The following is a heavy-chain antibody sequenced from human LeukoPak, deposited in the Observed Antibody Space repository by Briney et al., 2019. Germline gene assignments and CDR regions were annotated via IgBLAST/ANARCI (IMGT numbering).Heavy chain of an antibody. J-gene: IGHJ6*04. CDR3: ARGTLGYCSGGSCQTGGYYYYGMDV. V-gene: IGHV1-69*13. CDR2: IIPIFGTA. D-gene: IGHD2-15*01. CDR1: GGTFSSYA. Sequence: SVKVSCKASGGTFSSYAISWVRQAPGQGLEWMGGIIPIFGTANYAQKFQGRVTITADESTSTAYMELSSLRSEDTAVYYCARGTLGYCSGGSCQTGGYYYYGMDVWGKGTTVTVSS.